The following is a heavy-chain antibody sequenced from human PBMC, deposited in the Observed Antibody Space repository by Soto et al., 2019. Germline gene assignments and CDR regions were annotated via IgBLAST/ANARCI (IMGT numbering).Heavy chain of an antibody. D-gene: IGHD6-13*01. CDR2: ISSNSAYI. V-gene: IGHV3-21*01. CDR3: TRDASRDSSARGWFDP. CDR1: GFTFRSFT. J-gene: IGHJ5*02. Sequence: GGSMRLSCAASGFTFRSFTMNWVRQAPGKGLEWVSTISSNSAYIYYTDALRGRFTISRDNAKSSLHLQMNSLRAEDTAVYYSTRDASRDSSARGWFDPWGPGTLVTVS.